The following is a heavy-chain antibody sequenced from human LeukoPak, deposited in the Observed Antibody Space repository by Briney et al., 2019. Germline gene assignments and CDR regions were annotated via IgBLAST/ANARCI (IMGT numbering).Heavy chain of an antibody. CDR2: IIPIFGTA. D-gene: IGHD6-13*01. Sequence: SVKVSCKASGGTFSSYAISWVRQAPGQGLEWMGGIIPIFGTANYAQKFQGRVTITADESTSTAYMELSSLRSEDTAVYYRARNQQLVRAYYYYMDVWGKGTTVTVSS. CDR3: ARNQQLVRAYYYYMDV. V-gene: IGHV1-69*01. CDR1: GGTFSSYA. J-gene: IGHJ6*03.